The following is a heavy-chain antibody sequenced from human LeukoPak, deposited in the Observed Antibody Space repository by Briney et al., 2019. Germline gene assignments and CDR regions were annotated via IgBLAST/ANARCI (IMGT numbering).Heavy chain of an antibody. V-gene: IGHV4-39*07. CDR3: ARGSHDYGDFYLFDS. J-gene: IGHJ4*02. D-gene: IGHD4-17*01. CDR1: GGSISSSSYY. CDR2: IYYSGST. Sequence: SETLSLTCTVSGGSISSSSYYWGWIRQPPGKGLEWIGSIYYSGSTYYNPSLKSRVTISVDTSKNQFSLKLSSVTAADTAVYYCARGSHDYGDFYLFDSWGRGTLVTVTS.